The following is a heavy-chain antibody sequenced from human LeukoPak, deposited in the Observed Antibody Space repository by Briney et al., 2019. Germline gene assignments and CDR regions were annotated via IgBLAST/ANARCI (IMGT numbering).Heavy chain of an antibody. D-gene: IGHD6-13*01. CDR3: ARREYSGSWTDY. Sequence: ASVKVSCKASGGTFSSYAICWVRQATGQGLEWMGRINPILGIANDAQKFQGRVTITADKSTSTAYMELSSLRSEDTAVYYCARREYSGSWTDYWGQGTLVTGSS. J-gene: IGHJ4*02. CDR2: INPILGIA. CDR1: GGTFSSYA. V-gene: IGHV1-69*04.